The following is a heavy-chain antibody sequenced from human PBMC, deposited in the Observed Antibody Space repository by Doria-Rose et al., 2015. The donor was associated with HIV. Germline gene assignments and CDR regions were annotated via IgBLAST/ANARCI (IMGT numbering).Heavy chain of an antibody. J-gene: IGHJ4*02. CDR3: ARVLSGTYDY. D-gene: IGHD1-26*01. CDR2: IFYTGST. Sequence: QVQLQESGPGQVKPSETLSLTCSVSGGSISHYYWSWIRQPPGKGLEYIGDIFYTGSTNYSPSLKSRVSISIDTSKNKFSLRLSSATAADTAVYYCARVLSGTYDYWGQGTLVTVSS. CDR1: GGSISHYY. V-gene: IGHV4-59*01.